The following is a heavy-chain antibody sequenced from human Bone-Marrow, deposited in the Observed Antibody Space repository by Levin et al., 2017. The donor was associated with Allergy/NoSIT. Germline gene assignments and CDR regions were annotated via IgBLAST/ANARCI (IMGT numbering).Heavy chain of an antibody. D-gene: IGHD3-10*01. V-gene: IGHV3-23*01. J-gene: IGHJ4*02. CDR1: GFRFSSFA. CDR2: ISGSSDNL. CDR3: AKLGDFFGSGRFSQFDY. Sequence: PGGSLRLSCAASGFRFSSFAMSWVRQAPGKGLECISSISGSSDNLHYGDPVKGRFTISRDNSKNTLYLQLNSLRAEDTAVYFCAKLGDFFGSGRFSQFDYWGQGTLVTVSS.